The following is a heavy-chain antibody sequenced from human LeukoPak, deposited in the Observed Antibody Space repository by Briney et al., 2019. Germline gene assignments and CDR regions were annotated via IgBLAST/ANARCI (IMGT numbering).Heavy chain of an antibody. CDR1: GFTFSSYW. CDR2: INNDGSLT. Sequence: GGSLRLSCAASGFTFSSYWMHWVRQTPGKGLVWVSRINNDGSLTNYADSVKGRFTISRDNAKNTLYLQMNSLRAEDTAVYYCARPGIALAGDYWGQGALVTISS. J-gene: IGHJ4*02. D-gene: IGHD6-19*01. V-gene: IGHV3-74*01. CDR3: ARPGIALAGDY.